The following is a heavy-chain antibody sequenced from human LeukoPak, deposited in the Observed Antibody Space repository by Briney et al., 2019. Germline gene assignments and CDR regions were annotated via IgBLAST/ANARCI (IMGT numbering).Heavy chain of an antibody. D-gene: IGHD3-3*01. Sequence: GGSLRLSCAASGFTFSGYSMTWVRQAPGKGLEWVSSMSSGGTYIYYADSVRGRFTISRDNAKNSLYLIMNSLRAEDTAVYYCARDRPTGASRLFVVQWGQGTLVTVSS. CDR2: MSSGGTYI. V-gene: IGHV3-21*01. CDR1: GFTFSGYS. CDR3: ARDRPTGASRLFVVQ. J-gene: IGHJ4*02.